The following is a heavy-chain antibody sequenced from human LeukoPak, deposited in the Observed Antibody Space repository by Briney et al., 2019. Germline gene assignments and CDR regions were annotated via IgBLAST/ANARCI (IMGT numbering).Heavy chain of an antibody. Sequence: PGGSLRLSCSASGFTFSSYAMHWVRQAPGKGLEYVSAISSNGGSTYYADSVKGRFTISRDNSKNTLYLQMSSLRAEDTAVYYCVKALFSGGFDPWGQGTLVTVYS. V-gene: IGHV3-64D*06. CDR2: ISSNGGST. D-gene: IGHD3-10*01. J-gene: IGHJ5*02. CDR1: GFTFSSYA. CDR3: VKALFSGGFDP.